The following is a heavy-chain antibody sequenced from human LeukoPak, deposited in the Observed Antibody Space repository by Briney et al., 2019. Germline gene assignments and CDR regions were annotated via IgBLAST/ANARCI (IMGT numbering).Heavy chain of an antibody. V-gene: IGHV3-7*01. CDR1: GFTLSRYG. CDR2: IKQDGSEK. CDR3: AGLWQVAATDF. J-gene: IGHJ4*02. D-gene: IGHD6-19*01. Sequence: QTGGSLRLSCAASGFTLSRYGMSWVRQAPGKGLEWVANIKQDGSEKFYVDSVKGRFTISRDNAENSLYLQMNSLRAEDTAVYYCAGLWQVAATDFWGQGTLVTVSS.